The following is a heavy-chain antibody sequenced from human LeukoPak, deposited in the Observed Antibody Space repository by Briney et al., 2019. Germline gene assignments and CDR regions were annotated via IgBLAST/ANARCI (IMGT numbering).Heavy chain of an antibody. CDR1: GFTFSNYA. V-gene: IGHV3-23*01. CDR2: ISGGGGRT. J-gene: IGHJ4*02. Sequence: GGSLRLSCAGSGFTFSNYAMNWVRQAPGKGLGCVSVISGGGGRTYYADSVKGRFTVSRDNSKNTMYLQMNSLRVEDTAVYYCAKARDSYDSSSYSDCWGQGTLVTVSS. CDR3: AKARDSYDSSSYSDC. D-gene: IGHD3-22*01.